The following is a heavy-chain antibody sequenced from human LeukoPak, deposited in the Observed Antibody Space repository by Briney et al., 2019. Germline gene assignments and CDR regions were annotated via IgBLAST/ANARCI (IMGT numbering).Heavy chain of an antibody. D-gene: IGHD2-2*01. J-gene: IGHJ4*02. CDR2: INPNSGGT. Sequence: ASVKVSCKASGYTFTGYYMHWVRQAPGQGLEWMGWINPNSGGTNYAQKFQGRVTMTRDTSISTAYMELSRLRSDDTAVYYCARDEPRYCSSTSCYAIDYWGQGTLVIVSS. CDR3: ARDEPRYCSSTSCYAIDY. CDR1: GYTFTGYY. V-gene: IGHV1-2*02.